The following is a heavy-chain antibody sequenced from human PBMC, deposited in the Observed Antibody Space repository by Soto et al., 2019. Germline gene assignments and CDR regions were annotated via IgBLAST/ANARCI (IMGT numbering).Heavy chain of an antibody. CDR3: ARGNALDV. D-gene: IGHD3-10*01. V-gene: IGHV6-1*01. CDR1: GDSVSSDITS. CDR2: TYYRSKWFH. Sequence: QGQLQQSGPGLVKPSQTLSLTCAISGDSVSSDITSWNWIRQSPSRGLEWLGRTYYRSKWFHDYAASVKSRITINPDTSKNQFSLELTAMTPEDTAVYYCARGNALDVWGKGTVVTVSS. J-gene: IGHJ3*01.